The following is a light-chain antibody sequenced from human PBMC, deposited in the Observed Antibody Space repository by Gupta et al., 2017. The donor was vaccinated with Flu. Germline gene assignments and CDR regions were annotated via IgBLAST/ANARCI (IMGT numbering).Light chain of an antibody. CDR2: AAS. J-gene: IGKJ2*01. CDR3: QQSDTTPYT. Sequence: DIEMTQSPSSLSASVGDRVTITCRASQDIDKYLNWYQQKAGKAPKVLIYAASSLPSGVPSRFSGSVSGADFTLTISRLQPEDSATYHCQQSDTTPYTFGQGTKVAI. CDR1: QDIDKY. V-gene: IGKV1-39*01.